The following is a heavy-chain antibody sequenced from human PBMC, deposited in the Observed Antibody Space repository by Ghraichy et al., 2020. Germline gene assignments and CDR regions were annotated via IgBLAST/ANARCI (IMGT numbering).Heavy chain of an antibody. D-gene: IGHD3-22*01. CDR1: GGSFSGYY. J-gene: IGHJ4*02. CDR3: AMGTAITMIVVVSKGGFDY. CDR2: INHSGST. Sequence: SETLSLTCAVYGGSFSGYYWSWIRQPPGKGLEWIGEINHSGSTNYNPSLKSRVTISVDTSQNQFSLKLSPVTAADTAVYYCAMGTAITMIVVVSKGGFDYWGQGTLVTVAS. V-gene: IGHV4-34*01.